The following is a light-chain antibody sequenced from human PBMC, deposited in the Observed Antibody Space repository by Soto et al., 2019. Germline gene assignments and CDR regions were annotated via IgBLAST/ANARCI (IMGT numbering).Light chain of an antibody. CDR2: AAS. CDR3: QQFNNWPPIT. J-gene: IGKJ4*01. Sequence: AIRMTQSPSSLSASTGDRVTITCRASQGISSYLAWYQQKPGKAPKLLIYAASTRATGIPARFSGSGSGTEFTLTISSLQSEDFAIFYCQQFNNWPPITFGGGTKVDIK. CDR1: QGISSY. V-gene: IGKV1-8*01.